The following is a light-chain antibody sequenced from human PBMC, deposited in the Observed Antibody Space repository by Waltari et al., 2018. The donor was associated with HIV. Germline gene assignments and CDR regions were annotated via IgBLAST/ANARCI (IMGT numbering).Light chain of an antibody. J-gene: IGLJ3*02. Sequence: SAVTQPASVSGLPGQSITISCPGGDRDFGLYNFVSWYLQHPGRVPRLILSAVDSRAPGISDRFSGSRSGPTASLNISRLRAEDEADYYCASFTGDDTLLFGGGTKVTVL. CDR1: DRDFGLYNF. CDR3: ASFTGDDTLL. CDR2: AVD. V-gene: IGLV2-14*03.